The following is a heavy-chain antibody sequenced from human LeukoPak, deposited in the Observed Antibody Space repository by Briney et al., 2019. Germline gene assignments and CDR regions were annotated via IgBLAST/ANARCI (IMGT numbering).Heavy chain of an antibody. CDR1: GGSFSGYY. Sequence: SETLSLTCAVYGGSFSGYYWSWIRQPPGKGLEWIGEINHSGSTNYNQSLKSRVTISVDTSKNQFSLKLSSVTAADTAVYYCARGLYSSSWHLRVAFDIWGQGTMVTVSS. CDR2: INHSGST. J-gene: IGHJ3*02. D-gene: IGHD6-13*01. V-gene: IGHV4-34*01. CDR3: ARGLYSSSWHLRVAFDI.